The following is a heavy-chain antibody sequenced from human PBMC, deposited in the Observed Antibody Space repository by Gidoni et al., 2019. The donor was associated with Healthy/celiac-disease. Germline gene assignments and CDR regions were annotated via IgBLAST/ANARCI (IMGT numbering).Heavy chain of an antibody. V-gene: IGHV3-21*01. CDR2: ISSSSSYT. CDR3: ARDRGIAAAPPERWFDP. J-gene: IGHJ5*02. CDR1: GFTFSRYS. Sequence: EVQLVESGGGLVKPGGSLRLSCAASGFTFSRYSMNWVRQAPGKGLEWVSSISSSSSYTYYADSVKGRFTISRDNAKNSLYLQMNSLRAEDTAVYYCARDRGIAAAPPERWFDPWGQGTLVTVSS. D-gene: IGHD6-13*01.